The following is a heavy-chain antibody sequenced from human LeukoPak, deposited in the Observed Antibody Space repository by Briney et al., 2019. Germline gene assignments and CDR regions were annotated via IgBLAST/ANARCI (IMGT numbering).Heavy chain of an antibody. CDR1: GFTVSNYN. CDR3: ARDIGIAARPVFGY. V-gene: IGHV3-21*01. J-gene: IGHJ4*02. Sequence: NPGGSLRLSCAASGFTVSNYNMNWVRQAPGKGLEWDSSISSSSSYIYYADSVKGRFTISRDNAKNSLYLQMNSLRAEDAAVYYCARDIGIAARPVFGYWGQGTLVTVSS. D-gene: IGHD6-6*01. CDR2: ISSSSSYI.